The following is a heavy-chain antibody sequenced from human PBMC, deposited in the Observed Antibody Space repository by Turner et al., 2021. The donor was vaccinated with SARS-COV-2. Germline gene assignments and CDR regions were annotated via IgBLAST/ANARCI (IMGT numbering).Heavy chain of an antibody. D-gene: IGHD2-21*01. V-gene: IGHV4-4*07. CDR2: MHPSGSS. CDR3: ARIGDQRRLGWFDR. CDR1: GGSIGDYF. Sequence: QVQLQDSGPGLVKSSETLSLTCTVSGGSIGDYFWTWIRQSAGKGLEYIGRMHPSGSSNYNSSLQSRLTLSLDTAKNQFSLTLRSVSAADTAVYFCARIGDQRRLGWFDRWGQGIRVTVSS. J-gene: IGHJ5*02.